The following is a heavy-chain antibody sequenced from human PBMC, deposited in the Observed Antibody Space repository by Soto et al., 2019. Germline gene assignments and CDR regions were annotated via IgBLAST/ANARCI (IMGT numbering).Heavy chain of an antibody. V-gene: IGHV4-34*01. J-gene: IGHJ4*02. CDR1: GGSFSGYY. CDR3: ARGRGRAGDILTGFVSPRKKYYFDY. Sequence: QVQLQQWGAGLLKPSETLSLTCAVYGGSFSGYYWSWIRQPPGKGLEWIGEINHSGSTNYNPSLKSRVTISVDTSKNQFSLKLSSVTAADTAVYYCARGRGRAGDILTGFVSPRKKYYFDYWGQGTLVTVSS. CDR2: INHSGST. D-gene: IGHD3-9*01.